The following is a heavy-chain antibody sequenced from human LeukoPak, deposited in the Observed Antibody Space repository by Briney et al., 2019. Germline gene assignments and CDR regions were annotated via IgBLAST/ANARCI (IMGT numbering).Heavy chain of an antibody. J-gene: IGHJ4*02. CDR3: ARHEDTWGYFDY. CDR1: GGSISSYY. D-gene: IGHD2-15*01. V-gene: IGHV4-4*09. CDR2: IYTSGST. Sequence: PSETLSLTCTVSGGSISSYYWSWIRQPPGKGLEWIGYIYTSGSTNYNPSLKSRVTISVDTSKNQFSLKLSSVTAADTAVYYCARHEDTWGYFDYWGQGTLVTVSS.